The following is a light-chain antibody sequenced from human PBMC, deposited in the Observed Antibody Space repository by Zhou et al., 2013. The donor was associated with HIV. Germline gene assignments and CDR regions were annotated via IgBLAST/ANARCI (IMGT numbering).Light chain of an antibody. Sequence: IQMTQSPSSLSASVGDRVTITCRASQAINNYLAWYQQKPGKVPKLLIYAASTLQSGVPSRFSGSGSGTDFTLTISSLQPEDVATYYCQKYNSAPRTFGQGTKVEIK. CDR3: QKYNSAPRT. CDR1: QAINNY. J-gene: IGKJ1*01. V-gene: IGKV1-27*01. CDR2: AAS.